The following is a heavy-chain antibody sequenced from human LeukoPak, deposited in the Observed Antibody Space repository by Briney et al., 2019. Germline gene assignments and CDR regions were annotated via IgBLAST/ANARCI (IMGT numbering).Heavy chain of an antibody. CDR2: IYSSGNT. CDR1: GDSISTYY. J-gene: IGHJ4*02. D-gene: IGHD1-26*01. CDR3: ARLRWQLVGPYFDY. V-gene: IGHV4-59*01. Sequence: SETLSLTCSFSGDSISTYYWSWIRQSPRKGLEWIGHIYSSGNTDYNSSLKSRVTISVDTSKSQFSLRLSSVTATDTAVYYCARLRWQLVGPYFDYWGQGILVTVSS.